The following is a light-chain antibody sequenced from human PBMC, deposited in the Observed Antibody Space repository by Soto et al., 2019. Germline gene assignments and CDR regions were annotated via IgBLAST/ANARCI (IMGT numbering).Light chain of an antibody. V-gene: IGLV2-14*03. Sequence: QSVLTQPASVSWSPGQSITISCTGTSSDVGGYDYVSGYQQHPGKAPKLMIYGVSNRPSGVSNRFSGSKSGNTASLTISGLQAEDEADYYCSSYTNSITHVFGGGTKVTVL. CDR2: GVS. CDR1: SSDVGGYDY. CDR3: SSYTNSITHV. J-gene: IGLJ3*02.